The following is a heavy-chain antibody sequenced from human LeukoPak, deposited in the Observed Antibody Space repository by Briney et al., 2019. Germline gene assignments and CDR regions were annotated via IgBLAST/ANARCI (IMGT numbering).Heavy chain of an antibody. Sequence: GGSLRLSCAASGFTFSSYEMNWVRQAPGKGLEWVSYISSSGSTIYYADSVKGRFTISRDNAKNSLYLQMNSLRAEDTAVYYCARVVVIKGLDYWGQGTLVAVSS. CDR2: ISSSGSTI. CDR1: GFTFSSYE. V-gene: IGHV3-48*03. D-gene: IGHD3-22*01. CDR3: ARVVVIKGLDY. J-gene: IGHJ4*02.